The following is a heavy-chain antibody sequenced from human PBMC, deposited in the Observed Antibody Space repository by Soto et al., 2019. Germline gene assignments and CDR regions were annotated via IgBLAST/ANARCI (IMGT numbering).Heavy chain of an antibody. J-gene: IGHJ4*02. Sequence: SETLSLTCTVSGGSISSSSYYWGWIRQPPGKGLEWIGSIYYSGSTYYNPSPKSRVTISVDTSKNQFSLKLSSVTAADTAVYYYGSKGETMGIRQYCFDYWGQGTLVTVSS. D-gene: IGHD3-10*01. CDR2: IYYSGST. CDR3: GSKGETMGIRQYCFDY. V-gene: IGHV4-39*01. CDR1: GGSISSSSYY.